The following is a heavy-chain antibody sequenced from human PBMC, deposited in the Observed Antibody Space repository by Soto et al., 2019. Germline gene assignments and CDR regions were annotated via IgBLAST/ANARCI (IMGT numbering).Heavy chain of an antibody. CDR3: AREFGELLDYGMDV. V-gene: IGHV4-31*03. Sequence: QVQLQESGPGLVKPSQTLSLTCTVSGGSISSGGYYWSWIRQHPGKGLEWIGYIYYSGSTYYNPSLKSRVTISVDTSKNQFSLKQSSVTAADTAVYYCAREFGELLDYGMDVWGQGTTVTVSS. J-gene: IGHJ6*02. CDR1: GGSISSGGYY. CDR2: IYYSGST. D-gene: IGHD3-10*01.